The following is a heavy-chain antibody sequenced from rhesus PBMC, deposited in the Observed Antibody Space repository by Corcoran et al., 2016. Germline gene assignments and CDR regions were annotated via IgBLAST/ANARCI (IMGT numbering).Heavy chain of an antibody. CDR1: GFTFSSYG. Sequence: EVQLVETGGGLVQPGGSLRLSCAASGFTFSSYGMSWVRQAPGKGLEWDSGISYTGGSTYYADSVKGRFTISRDNSKNTLSLQMNSLRAEDTAVYYCAKGDTAAGSFDYWGQGVLVTVSS. CDR2: ISYTGGST. CDR3: AKGDTAAGSFDY. D-gene: IGHD6-13*01. V-gene: IGHV3S5*01. J-gene: IGHJ4*01.